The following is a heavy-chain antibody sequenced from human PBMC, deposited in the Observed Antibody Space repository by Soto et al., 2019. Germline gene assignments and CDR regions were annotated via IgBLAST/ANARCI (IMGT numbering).Heavy chain of an antibody. CDR2: IYYSGST. Sequence: ASETLSLTCTVSGGSIGSGGYYWSWIRQHPGKGLEWIGYIYYSGSTYYNPSLKSRVTISVDTSKNQFSLKLSSVTAADTAVYYCARGVGERYFDWSMPNYFDYWGQGTLVTSPQ. D-gene: IGHD3-9*01. CDR1: GGSIGSGGYY. V-gene: IGHV4-31*03. J-gene: IGHJ4*02. CDR3: ARGVGERYFDWSMPNYFDY.